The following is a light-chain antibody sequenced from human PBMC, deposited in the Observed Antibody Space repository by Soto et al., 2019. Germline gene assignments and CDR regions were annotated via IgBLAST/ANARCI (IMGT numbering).Light chain of an antibody. CDR2: DAS. Sequence: DIQMTQSPPTLSASVGDRVTITCRASQPVSNWVAWYQHKPGKAPKVIIYDASSLERGVPSRFSGSGPGTEFTLIISSLQPDDFATYYCQQYNSHSHTFGQGTKVDIK. V-gene: IGKV1-5*01. CDR1: QPVSNW. J-gene: IGKJ1*01. CDR3: QQYNSHSHT.